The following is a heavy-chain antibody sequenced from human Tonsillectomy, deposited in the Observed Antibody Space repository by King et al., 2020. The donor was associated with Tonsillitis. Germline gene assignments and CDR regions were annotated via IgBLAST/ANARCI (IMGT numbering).Heavy chain of an antibody. CDR2: ISTYNGHT. CDR3: ARDYGDFYFDF. Sequence: QLVQSGGEVKKPGASVKVSCKASGYTFTTFGISWVRQAPGQGLEWMGWISTYNGHTKYAKNVQGRVTMTKDTSTSTAYMELRSLRSDDTAVYYCARDYGDFYFDFWGQGALVTVSS. CDR1: GYTFTTFG. V-gene: IGHV1-18*01. J-gene: IGHJ4*02. D-gene: IGHD4-17*01.